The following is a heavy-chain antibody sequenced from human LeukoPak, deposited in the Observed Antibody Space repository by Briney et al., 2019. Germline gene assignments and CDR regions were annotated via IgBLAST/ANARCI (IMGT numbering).Heavy chain of an antibody. CDR1: GFTFSSYA. J-gene: IGHJ4*02. CDR3: ARDRPGGRWLQQSDY. V-gene: IGHV3-30*04. D-gene: IGHD5-24*01. Sequence: GGSLRLSCAASGFTFSSYAMHWVRQAPGKGLEWVAVISYDGSNKYYADSVKGRFTISRDNSKNTLYLQMNSLRAEDTAVYYCARDRPGGRWLQQSDYWGQGTLVTVSS. CDR2: ISYDGSNK.